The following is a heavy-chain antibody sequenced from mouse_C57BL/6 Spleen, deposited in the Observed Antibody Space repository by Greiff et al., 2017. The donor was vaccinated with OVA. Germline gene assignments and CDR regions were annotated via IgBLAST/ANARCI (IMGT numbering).Heavy chain of an antibody. V-gene: IGHV1-69*01. CDR1: GYTFTSYW. J-gene: IGHJ2*01. Sequence: QVQLQQPGAELVMPGASVKLSCKASGYTFTSYWMHWVKQRPGQGLEWIGEIDPSDSYTNYTQKFKGKSTLTVDKSSSTAYMPRSSLTSEDSAVYYCARETGFDYWGQGTTLTVSS. CDR3: ARETGFDY. CDR2: IDPSDSYT. D-gene: IGHD4-1*01.